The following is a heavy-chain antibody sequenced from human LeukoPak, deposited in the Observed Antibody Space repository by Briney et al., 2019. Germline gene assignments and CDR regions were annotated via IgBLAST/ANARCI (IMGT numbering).Heavy chain of an antibody. CDR1: GFTFSSYN. V-gene: IGHV3-21*04. D-gene: IGHD5-18*01. CDR2: ISSSSSYM. Sequence: GESLRLSCAASGFTFSSYNMNWVRQAPGKGLEWVSSISSSSSYMYYADSVKGRFTISRDNSKNTLYLQMNSLRAEDTAVYYCARAAGPGYSYGLYYFDYWGQGTLVTVSS. J-gene: IGHJ4*02. CDR3: ARAAGPGYSYGLYYFDY.